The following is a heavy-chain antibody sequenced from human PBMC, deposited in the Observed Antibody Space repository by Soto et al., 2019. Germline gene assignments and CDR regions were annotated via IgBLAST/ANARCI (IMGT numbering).Heavy chain of an antibody. Sequence: ASVKVSCKASGYTFTSYGISWVRQAPGQGLEWMGWISAYNSNTNYAQKLQGRVTMTTDTSTSTAYMELRSLRSDDTAVYYCARVSYDFRLQFYNWFDPWGQGTLVTVSS. CDR1: GYTFTSYG. V-gene: IGHV1-18*01. CDR3: ARVSYDFRLQFYNWFDP. CDR2: ISAYNSNT. D-gene: IGHD3-3*01. J-gene: IGHJ5*02.